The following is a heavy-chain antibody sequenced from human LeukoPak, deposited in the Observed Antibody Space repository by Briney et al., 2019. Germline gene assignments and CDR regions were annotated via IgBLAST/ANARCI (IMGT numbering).Heavy chain of an antibody. CDR3: ARDSEGGAWALGY. Sequence: GGSLRLSCAASGFTVSLNYMSWVRQAPGKGLEWVSVIYSGGSTYYADSVKGRFTISRDNSKNTLYLKMNSLRAEDTAVYYCARDSEGGAWALGYWGQGTLVTVSS. CDR1: GFTVSLNY. V-gene: IGHV3-53*01. CDR2: IYSGGST. D-gene: IGHD1-26*01. J-gene: IGHJ4*02.